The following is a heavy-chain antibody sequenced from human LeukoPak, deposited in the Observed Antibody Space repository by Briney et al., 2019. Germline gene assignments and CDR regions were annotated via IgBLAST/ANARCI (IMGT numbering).Heavy chain of an antibody. D-gene: IGHD6-19*01. V-gene: IGHV1-2*02. CDR1: GYTFTGYY. Sequence: ASVKVSCKASGYTFTGYYMHWVRQAPGQGLECMGWINPNSGGTNYAQKFQGRVTMTRDTSISTAYMELSRLRSDDTAVYYCARAVKYRSGPLTDLLPYYFDYWGQGTLVTVSS. CDR2: INPNSGGT. CDR3: ARAVKYRSGPLTDLLPYYFDY. J-gene: IGHJ4*02.